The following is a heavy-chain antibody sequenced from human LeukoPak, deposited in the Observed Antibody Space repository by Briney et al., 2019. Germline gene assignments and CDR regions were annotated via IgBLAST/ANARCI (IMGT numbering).Heavy chain of an antibody. J-gene: IGHJ4*02. Sequence: GGSLRLSCAASGFTFSSYGMHWVRQAPGKGLEWVAFIRYDGSNKYYADSVKGRFNISRDNSKNTLYLQMNSLRAEDTAVYFCAPRVVVIRAPFDYWGQGTLVTVSS. CDR2: IRYDGSNK. V-gene: IGHV3-30*02. CDR3: APRVVVIRAPFDY. D-gene: IGHD2-21*01. CDR1: GFTFSSYG.